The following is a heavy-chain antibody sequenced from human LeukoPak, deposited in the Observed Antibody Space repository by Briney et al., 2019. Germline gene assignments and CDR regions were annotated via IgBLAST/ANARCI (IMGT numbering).Heavy chain of an antibody. CDR1: GGSFSGYY. Sequence: SETLSLTCAVYGGSFSGYYWNWIRQPPGKGLEWIGEINHSGSTNYNPSLKSRVTISVDTSKNQFSLKLSSVTAADTAVYYCARGRQLWLQYYYYGMDVWGQGTTVTVSS. J-gene: IGHJ6*02. V-gene: IGHV4-34*01. D-gene: IGHD5-18*01. CDR3: ARGRQLWLQYYYYGMDV. CDR2: INHSGST.